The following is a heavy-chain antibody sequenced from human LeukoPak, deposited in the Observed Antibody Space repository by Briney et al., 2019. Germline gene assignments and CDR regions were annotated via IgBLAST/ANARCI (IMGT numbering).Heavy chain of an antibody. CDR3: AKVCAYVWGSYDP. V-gene: IGHV3-33*06. CDR1: GFTFSSYG. CDR2: IWYDGSNK. J-gene: IGHJ5*02. Sequence: GGSLRLSCAASGFTFSSYGMHWVRQAPGKGLEWVAVIWYDGSNKYYADSVKGRFTISRDNSKNTLYLQMNSLRAEDTAVYYCAKVCAYVWGSYDPWGQGTLVTVSS. D-gene: IGHD3-16*01.